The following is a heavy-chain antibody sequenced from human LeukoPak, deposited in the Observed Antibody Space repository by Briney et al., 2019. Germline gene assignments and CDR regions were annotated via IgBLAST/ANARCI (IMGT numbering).Heavy chain of an antibody. CDR3: ARERQDTVIHSGAFDI. CDR1: GFTFSNYF. Sequence: GGSLRLSCAASGFTFSNYFMHSVRQAPGKGVEWVADIASDGSHTFYVEAVKGRFTISRDNSKNTLYLQMNSLGPEDTAVYFCARERQDTVIHSGAFDIWGQGTMVTVSS. CDR2: IASDGSHT. D-gene: IGHD2-21*02. V-gene: IGHV3-30-3*01. J-gene: IGHJ3*02.